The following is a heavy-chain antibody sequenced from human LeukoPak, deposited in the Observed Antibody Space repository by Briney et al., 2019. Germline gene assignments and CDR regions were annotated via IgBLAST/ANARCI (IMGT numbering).Heavy chain of an antibody. Sequence: PGGSLRLSCGASGLTFSSYWMNWVRQAPGEGLVWVSRMNSDGSSTSYADSVKGRFTISRDNAKKTLYLQMNSLRAEDTAVYYCTRENGGYKGYEDYWGQGTLVTVSS. D-gene: IGHD5-12*01. J-gene: IGHJ4*02. CDR3: TRENGGYKGYEDY. V-gene: IGHV3-74*01. CDR2: MNSDGSST. CDR1: GLTFSSYW.